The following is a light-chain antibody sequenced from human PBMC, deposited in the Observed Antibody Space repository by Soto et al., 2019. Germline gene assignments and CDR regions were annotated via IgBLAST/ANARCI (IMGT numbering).Light chain of an antibody. Sequence: EIVMTQSPATLSVSPGERATLSCRASQSVSSNLAWYQQKPGQAPRLLMYGASTRATGIPDRFSGRGSGTQFTLTISSLQSEDFAVYYCQQHNNWPPWTFGQGTKVAIK. CDR1: QSVSSN. CDR2: GAS. V-gene: IGKV3-15*01. J-gene: IGKJ1*01. CDR3: QQHNNWPPWT.